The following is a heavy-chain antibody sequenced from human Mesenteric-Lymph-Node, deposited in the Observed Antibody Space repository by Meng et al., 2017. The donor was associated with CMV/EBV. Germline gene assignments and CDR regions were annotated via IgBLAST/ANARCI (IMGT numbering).Heavy chain of an antibody. V-gene: IGHV4-39*02. Sequence: SETLSLTCTVSGGSISSSSYYWGWIRQPPGKGLEWIGSIYYSGSTYYNPSLKSRVTISVDPSKNHFSLKLTSVTDADTAVYFCGRGTVGLDWGQGTLVTVSS. D-gene: IGHD1-26*01. J-gene: IGHJ4*02. CDR1: GGSISSSSYY. CDR3: GRGTVGLD. CDR2: IYYSGST.